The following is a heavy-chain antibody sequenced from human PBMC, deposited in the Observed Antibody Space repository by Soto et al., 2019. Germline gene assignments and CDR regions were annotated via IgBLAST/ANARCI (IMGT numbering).Heavy chain of an antibody. V-gene: IGHV4-59*01. Sequence: QVQLQESGPGLVKPSETLSLTCTVSGGSISSYYWSWIRQPPGKGLEWIGYIYYSGSTNYNPSLKXRATISVDTSKHQFSLNLSSATAADTAVYYCARRWGGTFDYWGQGTLVTVSS. CDR1: GGSISSYY. D-gene: IGHD2-21*01. CDR2: IYYSGST. J-gene: IGHJ4*02. CDR3: ARRWGGTFDY.